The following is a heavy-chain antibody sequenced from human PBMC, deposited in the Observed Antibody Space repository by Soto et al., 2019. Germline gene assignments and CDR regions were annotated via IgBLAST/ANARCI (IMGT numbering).Heavy chain of an antibody. CDR1: GFTSAYHA. CDR2: ISSNGKNT. CDR3: AKFGGQQPDY. J-gene: IGHJ4*02. D-gene: IGHD6-13*01. Sequence: GGSLRLSCAASGFTSAYHAMNWVRQAPGKGLEWVSTISSNGKNTYYADSVKGRFTISRDNSKNTLYLQMNSLRAEDTAVYYCAKFGGQQPDYWGQGTLVTVSS. V-gene: IGHV3-23*01.